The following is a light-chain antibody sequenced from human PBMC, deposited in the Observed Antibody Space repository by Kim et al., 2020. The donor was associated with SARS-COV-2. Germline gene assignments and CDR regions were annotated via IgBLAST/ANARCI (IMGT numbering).Light chain of an antibody. J-gene: IGKJ4*01. Sequence: LSPGERAPLSCRASQSLSSFLAWYQQSPGQAPRLLLYGASSRAAGIPDRFSGSGSGTDFTLTINRLAPEDFAVYYCQQFGSSPLTFGGGTKVDIK. CDR3: QQFGSSPLT. CDR2: GAS. V-gene: IGKV3-20*01. CDR1: QSLSSF.